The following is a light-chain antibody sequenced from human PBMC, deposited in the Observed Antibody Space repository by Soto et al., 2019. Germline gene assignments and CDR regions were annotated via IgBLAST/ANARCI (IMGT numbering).Light chain of an antibody. V-gene: IGLV3-25*02. CDR3: QSSDSSGTYVV. J-gene: IGLJ2*01. CDR1: ALPKQY. CDR2: EDT. Sequence: SYELTQPPSVSVSPGQTARVTCSGDALPKQYVYWYQQKPGQAPGVVIYEDTERPSGIPERFSGSSSGTTVTLTISGVQAEDEADYYCQSSDSSGTYVVFGGGTQLTVL.